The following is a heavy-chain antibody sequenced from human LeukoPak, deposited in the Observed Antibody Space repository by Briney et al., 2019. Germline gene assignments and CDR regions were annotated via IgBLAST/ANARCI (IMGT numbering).Heavy chain of an antibody. J-gene: IGHJ4*02. CDR2: IIPISGTA. Sequence: SVKVSCKASGGTFSSYAISWVRQAPGQGLEWMGGIIPISGTANYAQKFQGGVTITADESTSTAYMELSSLRSEDTAVYYCASLHDYGDQPAQFDYWGQGTLVTVSS. CDR1: GGTFSSYA. D-gene: IGHD4-17*01. V-gene: IGHV1-69*01. CDR3: ASLHDYGDQPAQFDY.